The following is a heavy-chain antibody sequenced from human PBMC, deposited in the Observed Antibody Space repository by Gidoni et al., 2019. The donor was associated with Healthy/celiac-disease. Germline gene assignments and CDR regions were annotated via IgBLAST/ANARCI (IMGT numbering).Heavy chain of an antibody. CDR1: GGSFSGYY. D-gene: IGHD3-10*01. J-gene: IGHJ4*02. V-gene: IGHV4-34*01. CDR3: ARGDAGEWDYFDY. CDR2: INHSGST. Sequence: QVQLQQWGAGLLKPSETLSLTCAVSGGSFSGYYWSWIRQPPGKGLEWIGEINHSGSTNYNPSLKSRVTISVDTSKNQFSLKLSSVTAADTAVYYCARGDAGEWDYFDYWGQGTLVTVSS.